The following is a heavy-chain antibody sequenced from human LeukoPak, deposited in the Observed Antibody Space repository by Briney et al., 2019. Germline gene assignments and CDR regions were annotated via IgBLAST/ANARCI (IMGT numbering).Heavy chain of an antibody. J-gene: IGHJ4*02. Sequence: PGGSLRLSCAASGFTFSSYAMHWVRQAPGKGLEYVSAISSNGGSTYYANSVKGRFTISRDNSKNTLYLQMGSLRAEDMAVYYCARDLQDYGDSDGVDYWGQGTLVTVSS. CDR3: ARDLQDYGDSDGVDY. CDR1: GFTFSSYA. V-gene: IGHV3-64*01. CDR2: ISSNGGST. D-gene: IGHD4-17*01.